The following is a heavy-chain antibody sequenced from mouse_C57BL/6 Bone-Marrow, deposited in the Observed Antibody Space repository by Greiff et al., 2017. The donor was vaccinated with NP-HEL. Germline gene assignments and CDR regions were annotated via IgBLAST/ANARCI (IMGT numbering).Heavy chain of an antibody. V-gene: IGHV1-15*01. Sequence: VKLQESGAELVRPGASVTLSCKASGYTFTDYEMHWVKQTPVHGLEWIGAIDPETGGTDYNQKFKGKAILTADKSSSTAYMELRSLTSEDSAVYYCTRLRYYAMDYWGQVTSVTVSS. J-gene: IGHJ4*01. CDR3: TRLRYYAMDY. CDR1: GYTFTDYE. CDR2: IDPETGGT.